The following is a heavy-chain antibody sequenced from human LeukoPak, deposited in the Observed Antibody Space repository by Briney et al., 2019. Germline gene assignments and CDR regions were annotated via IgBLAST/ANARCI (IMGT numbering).Heavy chain of an antibody. CDR3: ARDPIYYGSGVNWFDP. CDR1: GYTFTSYG. D-gene: IGHD3-10*01. V-gene: IGHV1-18*04. Sequence: MKVSCKASGYTFTSYGISWVRQAPGQGLEWMGWISAYNGNTNYAQKLQGRVTMTTDTSTSTAYMELRSLRSDDTAVYYCARDPIYYGSGVNWFDPWGQGTLVTVSS. CDR2: ISAYNGNT. J-gene: IGHJ5*02.